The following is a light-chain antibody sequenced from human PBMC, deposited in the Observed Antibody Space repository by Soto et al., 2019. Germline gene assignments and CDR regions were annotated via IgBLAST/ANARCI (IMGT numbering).Light chain of an antibody. V-gene: IGLV1-40*01. J-gene: IGLJ1*01. CDR3: QSYDSSPSAYV. CDR2: GNS. CDR1: SSNIGAGYD. Sequence: QSVLTQPPSVSGAPGQRVTISCTGSSSNIGAGYDVHWYQQLPGTAPKLLIYGNSNRPSGVPDRFSGSKSGTSASLAITGLQAEDEADYYCQSYDSSPSAYVFGTGTKVTVL.